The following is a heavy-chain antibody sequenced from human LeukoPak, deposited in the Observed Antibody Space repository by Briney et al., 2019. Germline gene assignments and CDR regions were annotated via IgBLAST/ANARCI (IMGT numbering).Heavy chain of an antibody. J-gene: IGHJ4*02. CDR1: GGSISNYY. CDR3: ARHSRRTDFWSGSYRGHYFDC. CDR2: IYYSGST. D-gene: IGHD3-3*01. V-gene: IGHV4-59*08. Sequence: MPSETLSLTCTVSGGSISNYYWSWIRQPPGKGLEWIGYIYYSGSTNYNPSLKSRVTISVDTSKNQFSLKLSPVTAADTAVYYCARHSRRTDFWSGSYRGHYFDCWGQGTLVTVSS.